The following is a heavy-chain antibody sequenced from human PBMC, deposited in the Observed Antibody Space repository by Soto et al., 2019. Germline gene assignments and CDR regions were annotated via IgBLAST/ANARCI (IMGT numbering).Heavy chain of an antibody. CDR1: GGTFSSYT. D-gene: IGHD6-13*01. CDR2: IIPILGIA. J-gene: IGHJ6*02. V-gene: IGHV1-69*08. CDR3: AREQQQPYYYGMDV. Sequence: QVQLVQSGAEVKKPGSSVKVSCKASGGTFSSYTISWVRQAPGQGLEWMGRIIPILGIANYAQKFRGRVTITADKSTSTAYMELSSLRSEDTAVYYCAREQQQPYYYGMDVWGQGTTVTVSS.